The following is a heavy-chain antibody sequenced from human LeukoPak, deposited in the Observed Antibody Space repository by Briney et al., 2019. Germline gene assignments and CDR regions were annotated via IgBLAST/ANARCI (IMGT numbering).Heavy chain of an antibody. CDR3: ARGTGNYFYYMAV. CDR1: GFTFSSYG. CDR2: IWYDGSSD. V-gene: IGHV3-33*01. J-gene: IGHJ6*03. Sequence: GGSLRLSCAASGFTFSSYGMHWVRQAPGKGLEWVALIWYDGSSDYYAHSVKGRFTISRDNSKNTLYLQMSSLRAEDTAVYYCARGTGNYFYYMAVWGKGTMVTVSS. D-gene: IGHD3/OR15-3a*01.